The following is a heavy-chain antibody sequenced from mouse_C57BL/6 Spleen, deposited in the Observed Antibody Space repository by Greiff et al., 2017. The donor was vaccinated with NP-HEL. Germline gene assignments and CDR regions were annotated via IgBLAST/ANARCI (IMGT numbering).Heavy chain of an antibody. V-gene: IGHV6-3*01. J-gene: IGHJ4*01. CDR2: IRLKSDNYAT. D-gene: IGHD2-4*01. CDR1: GFTFSNYW. Sequence: EVKLMESGGGLVQPGGSMKLSCVASGFTFSNYWMNWVRQSPEKGLEWVAQIRLKSDNYATHYAESVKGRFTISRDDSKSSVYLQMNNLRAEDTGIYYCTAGMITSMDYWGQGTSVTVSS. CDR3: TAGMITSMDY.